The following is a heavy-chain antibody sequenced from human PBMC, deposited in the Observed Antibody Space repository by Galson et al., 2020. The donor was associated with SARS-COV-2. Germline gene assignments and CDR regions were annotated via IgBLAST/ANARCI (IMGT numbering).Heavy chain of an antibody. CDR3: AKDTSVAVFYSYYFDL. D-gene: IGHD6-19*01. CDR1: GFTFSNYA. J-gene: IGHJ4*02. Sequence: GGSLRLSCAGSGFTFSNYAMSWVRQAPGKGLEWVSGISGSGRSPYYADSVKCRFTISRDNSKSTLYLQINSLRAEDTAIYYCAKDTSVAVFYSYYFDLWGQGILVTVSS. V-gene: IGHV3-23*01. CDR2: ISGSGRSP.